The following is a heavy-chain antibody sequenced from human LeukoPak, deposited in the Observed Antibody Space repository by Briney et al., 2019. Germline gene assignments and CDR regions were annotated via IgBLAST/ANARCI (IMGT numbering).Heavy chain of an antibody. CDR1: GGSISGYY. Sequence: PSETLSLTCTVSGGSISGYYWSWIRQPPGKGLEWIGYIYYSGSTNYNPSLKSRVTTSVDTSKNQVSLKLRSVTAADTAVYYCARERTEDYFDYWGQGTLVTVSS. V-gene: IGHV4-59*12. D-gene: IGHD2-15*01. CDR3: ARERTEDYFDY. CDR2: IYYSGST. J-gene: IGHJ4*02.